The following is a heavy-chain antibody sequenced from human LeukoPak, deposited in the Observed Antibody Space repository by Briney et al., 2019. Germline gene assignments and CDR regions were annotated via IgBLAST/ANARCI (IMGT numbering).Heavy chain of an antibody. CDR3: ARECCSSTSCTRSYYGMDV. V-gene: IGHV4-59*01. D-gene: IGHD2-2*01. CDR1: GASISSYY. J-gene: IGHJ6*02. CDR2: IYCSGST. Sequence: PSPTLSPTCTVYGASISSYYWSWIRQPPRKGLEWNGYIYCSGSTNYNPSLKSRVTISVDTSKNQFSLKLSSVTAADTAVYYCARECCSSTSCTRSYYGMDVWGQGTTVTVSS.